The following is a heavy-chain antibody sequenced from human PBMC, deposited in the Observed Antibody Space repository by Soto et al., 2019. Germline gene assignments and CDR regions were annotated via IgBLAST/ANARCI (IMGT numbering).Heavy chain of an antibody. CDR1: GFTFSSYG. Sequence: QVQLVESGGGVVQPGRSLRLSCAASGFTFSSYGMHWVRQAPGKGLEWVAVISYDGSNKYYADSVKGRFTISRDNSKNTLYRQMNSLRAEDTAVYYCAKADGIAAAGGWGQGTLVTVSS. J-gene: IGHJ4*02. CDR3: AKADGIAAAGG. V-gene: IGHV3-30*18. CDR2: ISYDGSNK. D-gene: IGHD6-13*01.